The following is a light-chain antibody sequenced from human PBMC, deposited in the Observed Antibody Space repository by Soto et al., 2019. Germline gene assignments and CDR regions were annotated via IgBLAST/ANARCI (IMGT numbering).Light chain of an antibody. CDR1: ETVATN. CDR3: QQYFEWPPMT. V-gene: IGKV3-15*01. CDR2: GAS. J-gene: IGKJ1*01. Sequence: VMTQSPATLSVSPGERATLSCWASETVATNLAWYQQKPGQAPRLLISGASTRAAGSSDRFRGSGSGTEFTLTIRSLRSEDSAIYYCQQYFEWPPMTFGQGTKVEI.